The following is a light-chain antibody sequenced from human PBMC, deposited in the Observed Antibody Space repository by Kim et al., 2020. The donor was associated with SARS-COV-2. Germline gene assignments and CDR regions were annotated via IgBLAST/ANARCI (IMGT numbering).Light chain of an antibody. CDR1: QSVSSNH. V-gene: IGKV3-20*01. J-gene: IGKJ3*01. CDR2: GTS. Sequence: DIVLTQSPGTLSLSPGEGATLSCRASQSVSSNHSAWYQQKPGQAPRVIIYGTSNRPAGIPDRFSGRGSGTDFTLTISRLEPEDFAVYYYQQYDSAPLVTFGPGTKVDIK. CDR3: QQYDSAPLVT.